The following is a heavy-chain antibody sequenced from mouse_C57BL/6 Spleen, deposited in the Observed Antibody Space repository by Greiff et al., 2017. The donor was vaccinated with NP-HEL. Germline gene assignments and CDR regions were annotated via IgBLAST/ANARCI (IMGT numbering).Heavy chain of an antibody. CDR2: IDPANGNT. V-gene: IGHV14-3*01. CDR3: ARSSTVVAKDYYFDY. CDR1: GFNIKNTY. J-gene: IGHJ2*01. D-gene: IGHD1-1*01. Sequence: VQLQQSVAELVRPGASVKLSCTASGFNIKNTYMHWVKQRPEQGLEWIGRIDPANGNTKYAPKFQGKATITADTSSNTAYLQLSSLTSEDTAIYYCARSSTVVAKDYYFDYWGQGTTLTVSS.